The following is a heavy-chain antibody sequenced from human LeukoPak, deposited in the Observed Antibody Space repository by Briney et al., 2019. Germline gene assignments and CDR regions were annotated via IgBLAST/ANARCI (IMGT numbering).Heavy chain of an antibody. CDR1: GGSFSGYY. V-gene: IGHV4-34*01. CDR2: INHSGST. J-gene: IGHJ3*02. Sequence: PSETLSLTCAVYGGSFSGYYWSWIRQPPGKGLVWIVEINHSGSTNYSPSLKSRVTISLDTARNHFSLKLNAVTAADTAVYYCAKSNGYGLIDIWGQGTMVTVFS. CDR3: AKSNGYGLIDI. D-gene: IGHD3-10*01.